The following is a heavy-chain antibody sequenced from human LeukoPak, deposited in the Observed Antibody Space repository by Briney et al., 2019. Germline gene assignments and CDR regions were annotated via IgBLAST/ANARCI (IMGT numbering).Heavy chain of an antibody. Sequence: SVKVSCKASGGTFSGYAISWVRQAPGEGLEWMGRIIPILGIANYAQKFQGRVTITADKSTSTAYMELSSLRSEATAEYWGVREVAAAGTGWASEWGEASLVSVSS. V-gene: IGHV1-69*04. CDR3: VREVAAAGTGWASE. D-gene: IGHD6-13*01. J-gene: IGHJ4*02. CDR2: IIPILGIA. CDR1: GGTFSGYA.